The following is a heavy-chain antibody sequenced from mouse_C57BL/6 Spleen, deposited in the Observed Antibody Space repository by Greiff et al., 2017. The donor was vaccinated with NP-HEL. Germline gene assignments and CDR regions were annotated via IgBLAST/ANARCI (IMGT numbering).Heavy chain of an antibody. CDR1: GYTFTSYW. CDR2: IYPGSGST. J-gene: IGHJ4*01. V-gene: IGHV1-55*01. CDR3: ARKGSSYAMDY. Sequence: QVQLQQPGAELVKPGASVKMSCKASGYTFTSYWITWVKQRPGHGLEWIGDIYPGSGSTNYNEKFKSKATLTVDTSSSTAYMQLSSLTSEDSAVDYCARKGSSYAMDYWGQGTSVTVSS.